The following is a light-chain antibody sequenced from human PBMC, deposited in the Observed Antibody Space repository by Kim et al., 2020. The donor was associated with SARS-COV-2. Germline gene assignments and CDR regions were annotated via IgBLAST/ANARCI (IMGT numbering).Light chain of an antibody. CDR3: QVWDSNLVA. V-gene: IGLV3-1*01. CDR2: HDN. CDR1: RMGEKY. Sequence: SYELTQPPSVSVAPGQTANISCTGDRMGEKYACWYQQKPGQAPLLIIYHDNRRPSRVPERFSASKSGDTATLTISGTQTVDEADYHCQVWDSNLVAFGGG. J-gene: IGLJ2*01.